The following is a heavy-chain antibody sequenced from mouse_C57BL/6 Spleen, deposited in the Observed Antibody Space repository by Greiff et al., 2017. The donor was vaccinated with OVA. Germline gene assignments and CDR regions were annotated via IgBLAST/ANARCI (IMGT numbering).Heavy chain of an antibody. J-gene: IGHJ1*03. CDR2: ISSGSSTI. Sequence: EVMLVESGGGLVKPGGSLKLSCAASGFTFSDYGMHWVRQAPEKGLEWVAYISSGSSTIYYADTVKGRFTISRDNAKNTLFLQMTSLRSEDTAMYYCARYGYYDWYFDVWGTGTTVTVSS. V-gene: IGHV5-17*01. CDR1: GFTFSDYG. CDR3: ARYGYYDWYFDV. D-gene: IGHD2-3*01.